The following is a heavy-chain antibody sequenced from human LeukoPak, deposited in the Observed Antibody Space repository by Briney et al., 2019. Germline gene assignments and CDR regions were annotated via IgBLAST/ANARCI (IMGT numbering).Heavy chain of an antibody. J-gene: IGHJ5*02. V-gene: IGHV3-7*03. D-gene: IGHD6-13*01. Sequence: PGGSLRLSCVASGFTFSSYWMTWVRQAPGKGLEWVANIKQDGSEKYYVDSVKGRFTISRDNAKNSLYLQMNSLRAGDTAVYYCAAGYTSRWGFDPWGQGTLVTASS. CDR1: GFTFSSYW. CDR3: AAGYTSRWGFDP. CDR2: IKQDGSEK.